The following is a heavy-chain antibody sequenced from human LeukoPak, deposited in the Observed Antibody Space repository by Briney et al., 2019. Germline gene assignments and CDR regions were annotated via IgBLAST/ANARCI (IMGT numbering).Heavy chain of an antibody. CDR1: GGSFSGYY. D-gene: IGHD1-1*01. J-gene: IGHJ4*02. Sequence: PSETLSLTCAVYGGSFSGYYWSWIRQPPGKGLEWIGEINHSGSTNYNPSLKSRVTISVDTSKNQFSLKLSSVTAADTAVYYCARKRNSYVWGQGTLVTVSS. V-gene: IGHV4-34*01. CDR2: INHSGST. CDR3: ARKRNSYV.